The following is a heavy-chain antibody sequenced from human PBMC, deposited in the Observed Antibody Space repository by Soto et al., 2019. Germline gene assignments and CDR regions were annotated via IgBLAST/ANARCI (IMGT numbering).Heavy chain of an antibody. V-gene: IGHV3-53*01. CDR1: GFTVSSNY. D-gene: IGHD3-22*01. CDR2: SYSGGST. Sequence: PGGSLRLSCAASGFTVSSNYMSWVRQAPGKGLEWVSVSYSGGSTYYADSVKGRFTISRDNSKNTLYLQMNSLRAEDTAVYYCAKSMRLYYYDSSGYSPDAFDIWGQGTMVTVSS. J-gene: IGHJ3*02. CDR3: AKSMRLYYYDSSGYSPDAFDI.